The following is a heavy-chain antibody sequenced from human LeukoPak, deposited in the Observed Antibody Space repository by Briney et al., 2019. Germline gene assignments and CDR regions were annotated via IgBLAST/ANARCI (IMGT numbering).Heavy chain of an antibody. CDR2: INPNSGGT. J-gene: IGHJ4*02. Sequence: ASVKVSCKASGYTFTGYYMHWVRQAPGQGLEWMGWINPNSGGTNYAQKFQGRVTMTRDTSISTAYMELSRLRSDDTAVYYCAREYYYGSGSYPGDTGGYYFDYWGQGTLVTVSS. CDR3: AREYYYGSGSYPGDTGGYYFDY. CDR1: GYTFTGYY. D-gene: IGHD3-10*01. V-gene: IGHV1-2*02.